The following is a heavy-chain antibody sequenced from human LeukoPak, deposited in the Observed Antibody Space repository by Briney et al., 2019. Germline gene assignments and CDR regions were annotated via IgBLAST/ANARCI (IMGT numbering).Heavy chain of an antibody. CDR1: GGTFSSYA. Sequence: GASVKVSCKASGGTFSSYAIGWVRQAPGQGLEWMGRIIPIFGTANYAQKFQGRVTITTDESTSTAYMELSSLRSEDTAVYYCARDMYYDSSGYYSRLFDYWGQGTLVTVSS. CDR2: IIPIFGTA. V-gene: IGHV1-69*05. J-gene: IGHJ4*02. CDR3: ARDMYYDSSGYYSRLFDY. D-gene: IGHD3-22*01.